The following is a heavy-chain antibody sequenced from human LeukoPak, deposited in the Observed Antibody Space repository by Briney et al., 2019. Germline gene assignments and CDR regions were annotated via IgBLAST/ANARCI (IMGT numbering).Heavy chain of an antibody. CDR3: ARHRGQWIEAPRDS. V-gene: IGHV4-39*01. CDR1: SGSISSYVYH. J-gene: IGHJ4*02. Sequence: SETLSLTCTVSSGSISSYVYHWAWIRRPPGKGLEYIGSLYQSGSTHYNPSLKCRVTMSVDTSKSLFSLRLISVTAADTAVYYCARHRGQWIEAPRDSWGQGTLVTVSS. CDR2: LYQSGST. D-gene: IGHD5-12*01.